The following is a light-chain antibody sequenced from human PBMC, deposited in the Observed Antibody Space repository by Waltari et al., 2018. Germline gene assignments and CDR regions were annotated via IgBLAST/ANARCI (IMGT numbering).Light chain of an antibody. J-gene: IGLJ2*01. Sequence: QSALTQPASVSGSPGQSTPPSCTGTSMYVGGYNYFSWYQQHPGKAPKLTIYEASNRPSGVSNRFSGSKSGNTASLTISGLQAEDEADYYCSSYTSSSTVVFGGGTKLTVL. V-gene: IGLV2-14*01. CDR1: SMYVGGYNY. CDR2: EAS. CDR3: SSYTSSSTVV.